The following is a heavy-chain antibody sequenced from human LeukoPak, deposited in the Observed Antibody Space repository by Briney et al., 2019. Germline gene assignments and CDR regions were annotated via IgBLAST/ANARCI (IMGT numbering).Heavy chain of an antibody. D-gene: IGHD6-13*01. J-gene: IGHJ4*02. CDR1: GGTFSSYA. CDR2: IIPIFGTA. Sequence: ASVKVSCKASGGTFSSYAISWVRQAPGQGLEWTGGIIPIFGTANYAQKFQGRVTITTDESTSTVYMELSSLRSEDTAVYYCARVGIAAAGRPFDYWGQGTLVTVSS. V-gene: IGHV1-69*05. CDR3: ARVGIAAAGRPFDY.